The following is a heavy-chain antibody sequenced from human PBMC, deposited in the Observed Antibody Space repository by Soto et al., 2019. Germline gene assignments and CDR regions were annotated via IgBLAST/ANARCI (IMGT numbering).Heavy chain of an antibody. V-gene: IGHV4-39*01. CDR1: GGSISSSSYY. CDR3: ARLPIVVVPAAIRRSYYYYYYGMDV. CDR2: IYYSGST. Sequence: SETLSLTCTVSGGSISSSSYYWGWIRQPPGKGLEWIGSIYYSGSTYYNPSLKSRVTISVDTSKNQFSLKLSSVTAADTAVYYCARLPIVVVPAAIRRSYYYYYYGMDVWGQGTTVTVSS. D-gene: IGHD2-2*01. J-gene: IGHJ6*02.